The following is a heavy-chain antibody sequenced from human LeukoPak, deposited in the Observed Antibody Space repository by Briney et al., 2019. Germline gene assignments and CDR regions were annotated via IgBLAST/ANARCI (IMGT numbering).Heavy chain of an antibody. J-gene: IGHJ5*02. V-gene: IGHV4-59*01. CDR2: IYYRRNT. D-gene: IGHD3-16*01. CDR3: ARGPLRDYGRFDP. CDR1: SGSISSYY. Sequence: SETLSLTCIVSSGSISSYYWTWIRQPPGKGLEWIGYIYYRRNTNYNPSLKSRVTISVDTSKNQFSLKLSSVTAADTAVYYCARGPLRDYGRFDPWGQGTLVTVSS.